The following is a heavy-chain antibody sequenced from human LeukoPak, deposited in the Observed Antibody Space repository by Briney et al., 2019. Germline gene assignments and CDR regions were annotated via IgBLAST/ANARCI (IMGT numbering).Heavy chain of an antibody. CDR3: ARRMYYSASESTLAKAIGY. J-gene: IGHJ4*02. Sequence: RGRCLRLSCAASGFTFSSYSMNWVRQAPGKGLELVSCITSTTSYISYADSVKGRFTISRDNAKNSLYLQMNSLRAEYTAVQYCARRMYYSASESTLAKAIGYWGQGTLV. CDR1: GFTFSSYS. CDR2: ITSTTSYI. V-gene: IGHV3-21*01. D-gene: IGHD3-10*01.